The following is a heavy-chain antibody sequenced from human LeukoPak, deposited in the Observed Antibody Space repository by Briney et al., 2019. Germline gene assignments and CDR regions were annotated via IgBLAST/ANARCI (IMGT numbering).Heavy chain of an antibody. J-gene: IGHJ4*02. CDR1: GYTFTGYY. CDR2: INPNSGGT. V-gene: IGHV1-2*06. CDR3: ARESYITGTTGGGPSRGFDY. Sequence: GASVKVSCKASGYTFTGYYMHWVRQAPGQGLEWMGRINPNSGGTNYAQKFQGRVTMTRDTSISTAYMELSRLRSDDTAVYYCARESYITGTTGGGPSRGFDYWGQGTLVTVSS. D-gene: IGHD1-20*01.